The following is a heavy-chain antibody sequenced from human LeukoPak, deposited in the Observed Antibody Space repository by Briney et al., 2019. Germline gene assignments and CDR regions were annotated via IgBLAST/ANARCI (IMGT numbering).Heavy chain of an antibody. Sequence: GGSLRLSCAASGFTFSSYSMNWVRQAPGKGLEWVSSISSSSYIYYADSVKGRFTISRDNAKNSLYLQMNSLRAEDTAVYYCAREYYYDSSGYSYWGQGTLVTVSS. CDR3: AREYYYDSSGYSY. V-gene: IGHV3-21*01. CDR2: ISSSSYI. CDR1: GFTFSSYS. D-gene: IGHD3-22*01. J-gene: IGHJ4*02.